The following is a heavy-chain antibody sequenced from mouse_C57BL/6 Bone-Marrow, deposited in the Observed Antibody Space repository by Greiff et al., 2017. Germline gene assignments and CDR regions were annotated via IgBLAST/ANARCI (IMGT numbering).Heavy chain of an antibody. CDR3: ARDYSWYFDV. D-gene: IGHD1-1*01. J-gene: IGHJ1*03. V-gene: IGHV1-50*01. CDR2: IDPSDSYT. Sequence: VQLQQPGAELVKPGASVKLSCKASGYTFTSYWMQWVNQRPGQGLEWIGEIDPSDSYTNYNQKFKGKATLTVDTSSSTAYMQRSSLTSEDSAVYYCARDYSWYFDVWGTGTTVTVSS. CDR1: GYTFTSYW.